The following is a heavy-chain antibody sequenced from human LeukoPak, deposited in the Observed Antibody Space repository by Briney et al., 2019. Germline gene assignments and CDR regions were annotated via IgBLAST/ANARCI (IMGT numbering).Heavy chain of an antibody. CDR3: ARDFYYDSWSGYYNNWFDP. J-gene: IGHJ5*02. CDR2: MNPNSGNT. V-gene: IGHV1-8*01. Sequence: GASVKVSCKASGYTFTSYDINWVRQATGQGLEWMGWMNPNSGNTGYAQKFQGRVTMTRNTSISTAYMELSSLRSEDTAVYYCARDFYYDSWSGYYNNWFDPWGQGTLVTVSS. CDR1: GYTFTSYD. D-gene: IGHD3-3*01.